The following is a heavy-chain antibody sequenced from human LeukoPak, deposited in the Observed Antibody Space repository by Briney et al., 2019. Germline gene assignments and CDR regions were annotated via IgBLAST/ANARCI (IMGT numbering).Heavy chain of an antibody. CDR3: ARVRIAVAGTFYYYYGMDV. CDR1: GGSIRSSYYY. V-gene: IGHV4-39*07. Sequence: SETLSLTCTVSGGSIRSSYYYWGWIRQPPGKGLEWIGEINHSGSTNYNPSLKSRVTISVDTSKNQFSLKLSSVTAADTAVYYCARVRIAVAGTFYYYYGMDVWGQGTTVTVSS. D-gene: IGHD6-19*01. CDR2: INHSGST. J-gene: IGHJ6*02.